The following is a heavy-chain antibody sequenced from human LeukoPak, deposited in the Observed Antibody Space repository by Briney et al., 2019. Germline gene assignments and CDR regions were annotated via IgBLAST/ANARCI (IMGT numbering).Heavy chain of an antibody. J-gene: IGHJ4*02. V-gene: IGHV1-46*01. CDR3: ARTGSGYSIDY. D-gene: IGHD3-22*01. CDR2: INPSGGST. Sequence: ASVTVSCKASGYTFTSYYMHWVRQAPGQGLEGMGIINPSGGSTSYAQKFQGRVTMTRDTSTSTVYMELSSLRSEDTAVYYCARTGSGYSIDYWGQGTLVTVSS. CDR1: GYTFTSYY.